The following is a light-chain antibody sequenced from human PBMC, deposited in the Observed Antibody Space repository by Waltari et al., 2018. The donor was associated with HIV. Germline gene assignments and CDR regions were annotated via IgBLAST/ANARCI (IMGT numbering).Light chain of an antibody. V-gene: IGLV2-14*01. CDR3: TSYTTSSTPFYV. CDR2: DFP. CDR1: SSDVGFYNF. J-gene: IGLJ1*01. Sequence: QSALTQPASVSGSPGQSITISCTGTSSDVGFYNFVSWYQQHPGKAPKLVIYDFPKRPSGFSNRFSGSTSGNTASLTISGLQAEDEADYYCTSYTTSSTPFYVFATGTKVTVL.